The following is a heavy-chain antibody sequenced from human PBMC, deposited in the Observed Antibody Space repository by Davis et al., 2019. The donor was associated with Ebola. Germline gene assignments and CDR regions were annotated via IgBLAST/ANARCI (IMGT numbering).Heavy chain of an antibody. Sequence: ASVKVSCKASGYTFTGYYMHWVRQAPGQGLEWMGWINPNSGGTSYAQKFQGRVTMTRDTSTSTVYMELSSLRSEDTAVYYCARDTIFGVAEYYYYYGMDVWGQGTTVTVSS. D-gene: IGHD3-3*01. CDR1: GYTFTGYY. J-gene: IGHJ6*02. V-gene: IGHV1-2*02. CDR2: INPNSGGT. CDR3: ARDTIFGVAEYYYYYGMDV.